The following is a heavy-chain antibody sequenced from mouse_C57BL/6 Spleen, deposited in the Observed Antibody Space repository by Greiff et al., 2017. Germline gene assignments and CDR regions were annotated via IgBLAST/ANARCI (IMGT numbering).Heavy chain of an antibody. CDR2: IDPSDSET. Sequence: QVQLQQPGAELVRPGSSVKLSCKASGYTFTSYWLHWVKQRPIQGLEWIGNIDPSDSETHYNQKFKDKATLTVDKSSSTAYMQLSSLTSEDSAVYYCARSEYYGNYYVDYWGQGTTLTVSS. V-gene: IGHV1-52*01. CDR3: ARSEYYGNYYVDY. J-gene: IGHJ2*01. D-gene: IGHD2-1*01. CDR1: GYTFTSYW.